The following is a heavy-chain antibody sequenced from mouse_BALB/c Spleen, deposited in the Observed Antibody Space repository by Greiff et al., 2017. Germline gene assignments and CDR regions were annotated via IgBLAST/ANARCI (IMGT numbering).Heavy chain of an antibody. CDR2: IDPNSGGT. J-gene: IGHJ4*01. D-gene: IGHD2-3*01. CDR1: GYTFTSYW. V-gene: IGHV1-62-3*01. CDR3: TRSLYDGYYVAMDY. Sequence: VQLVESGAELARPGASVKMSCKASGYTFTSYWMHWVKQRPGRGLEWIGRIDPNSGGTKYNEKFKSKATLTVDKPSSTAYMQLSSLTSEDSAVYYGTRSLYDGYYVAMDYWGQGTSVTVSS.